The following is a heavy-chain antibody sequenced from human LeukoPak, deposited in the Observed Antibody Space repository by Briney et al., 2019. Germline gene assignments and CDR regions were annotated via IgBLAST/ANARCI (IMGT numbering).Heavy chain of an antibody. D-gene: IGHD6-13*01. J-gene: IGHJ6*04. CDR1: GFTFSSHD. Sequence: GGSLRLSCAASGFTFSSHDMHWVRQAPGKGLEWVAIISYDGGKKDYADSVKGRFTISRDNSKNSLYLQMNSLRAEDTAVYYCARDLYVIAAAGLMDVWGKGTTVTVSS. CDR2: ISYDGGKK. V-gene: IGHV3-33*05. CDR3: ARDLYVIAAAGLMDV.